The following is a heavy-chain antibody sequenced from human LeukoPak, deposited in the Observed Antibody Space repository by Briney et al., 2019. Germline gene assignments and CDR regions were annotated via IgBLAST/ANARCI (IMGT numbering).Heavy chain of an antibody. CDR3: ARHCRPADPLYAFDI. J-gene: IGHJ3*02. CDR1: GYSLTSKW. V-gene: IGHV5-51*01. Sequence: GQSLKISCKGSGYSLTSKWTGWVRQLPGKGLEWMGIIYPGDSYTRYSPSFQRQVTISVDKSISTAFLQWSSLKASDTAMYYCARHCRPADPLYAFDIWGQGTMVTVSS. CDR2: IYPGDSYT. D-gene: IGHD2-15*01.